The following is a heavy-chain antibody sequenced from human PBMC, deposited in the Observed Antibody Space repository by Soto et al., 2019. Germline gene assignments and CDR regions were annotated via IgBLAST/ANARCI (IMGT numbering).Heavy chain of an antibody. CDR2: ISGSGGST. V-gene: IGHV3-23*01. J-gene: IGHJ6*02. D-gene: IGHD6-6*01. Sequence: EVQLLESGGGLVQPGGSLRLSCAASGFTFSSYAMSWVRQAPGKGLEWVSAISGSGGSTYYADSVKGRFTISRDNSKNTLYLQMNSLRAEDTAVYYCAKGDLAARFPGPYYYYYYGMDVWGQGTTVTVSS. CDR1: GFTFSSYA. CDR3: AKGDLAARFPGPYYYYYYGMDV.